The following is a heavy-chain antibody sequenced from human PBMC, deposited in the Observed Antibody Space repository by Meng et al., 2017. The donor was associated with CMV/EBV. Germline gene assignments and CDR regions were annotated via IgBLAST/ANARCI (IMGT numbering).Heavy chain of an antibody. CDR2: IHHSGST. D-gene: IGHD2-2*01. Sequence: SETLSLTCTVSGSSISRGYFWGWIRQLPGKGLEWIGSIHHSGSTYYKSSLKSRVTISVDTAKNQFSLKLSSVTAADTAVYYCARDLTLSAVPAAVGYWGQGTLVTVSS. J-gene: IGHJ4*02. CDR1: GSSISRGYF. CDR3: ARDLTLSAVPAAVGY. V-gene: IGHV4-38-2*02.